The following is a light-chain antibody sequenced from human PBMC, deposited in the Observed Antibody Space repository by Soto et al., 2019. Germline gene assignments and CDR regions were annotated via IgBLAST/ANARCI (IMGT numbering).Light chain of an antibody. Sequence: QSVLTQPPSASGSLGQSVTISCTGTSRDVGGYNYVSWYQQHPGKAPKLMIYEVSKRPSGVPDRFSGSKSGSTASLTVSGLQAEDEADYYCAAWDDSLSGSVVFGGGTKVTVL. V-gene: IGLV2-8*01. CDR3: AAWDDSLSGSVV. CDR2: EVS. CDR1: SRDVGGYNY. J-gene: IGLJ2*01.